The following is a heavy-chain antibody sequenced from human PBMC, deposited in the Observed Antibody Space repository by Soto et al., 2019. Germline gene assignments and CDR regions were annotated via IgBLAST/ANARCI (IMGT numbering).Heavy chain of an antibody. Sequence: QVQLVESGGGVVQPGTSLRLSCAASGFTFSSYGMHWVRLAPGKGLEWVAFIWYDGSDTYYADSVKGRFTISRDNPKNTLYLQMNSLRAEDRDVYYCARDLGTVVPSAQGYWGHGTLVTVSS. V-gene: IGHV3-33*01. CDR1: GFTFSSYG. CDR3: ARDLGTVVPSAQGY. CDR2: IWYDGSDT. D-gene: IGHD2-2*01. J-gene: IGHJ4*01.